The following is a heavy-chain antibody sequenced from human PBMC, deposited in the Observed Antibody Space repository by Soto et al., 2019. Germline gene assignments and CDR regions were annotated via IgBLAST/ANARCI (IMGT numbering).Heavy chain of an antibody. J-gene: IGHJ6*02. CDR3: AREGQAPYYYYGMDV. CDR2: ISGYNGNT. V-gene: IGHV1-18*01. CDR1: GYTFTNYG. Sequence: QVQVVQSGDEVKKPGASVKVSCKASGYTFTNYGFSWVRQAPGQGLEWMGWISGYNGNTKYAEKFQGRVTMTTDTSTGTAQMELRSLRSDETAVYYWAREGQAPYYYYGMDVWGQGTAVTVSS.